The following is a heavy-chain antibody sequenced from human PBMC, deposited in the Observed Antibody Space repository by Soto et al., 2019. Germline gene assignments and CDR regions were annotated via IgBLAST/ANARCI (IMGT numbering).Heavy chain of an antibody. CDR3: AKETIRRAFDI. V-gene: IGHV3-23*01. CDR1: GFIFRSYD. D-gene: IGHD1-1*01. Sequence: EVHLLESGGGLVQPGGSLRLSCAASGFIFRSYDMNWVRQAPGKGLEWVSRLTGGGGSTYYADSVKGRFTISRDNSKNTLYLQMNSLRAEDTAVYYCAKETIRRAFDIWGQGTMVTVSS. J-gene: IGHJ3*02. CDR2: LTGGGGST.